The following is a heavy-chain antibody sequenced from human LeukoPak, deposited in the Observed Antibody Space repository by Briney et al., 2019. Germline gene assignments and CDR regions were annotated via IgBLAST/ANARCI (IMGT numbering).Heavy chain of an antibody. Sequence: SETLSLTCTVSGASVSSNIYYWGWVRQPPGKGLEWIGSMSYSGTTYYNPSLKSRVTISVDTSKNQFSLRLSSVTAADTAVYYCAADYTGHYHVEFDYWGQGTLVTVSS. CDR3: AADYTGHYHVEFDY. J-gene: IGHJ4*02. V-gene: IGHV4-39*07. CDR2: MSYSGTT. D-gene: IGHD2-2*02. CDR1: GASVSSNIYY.